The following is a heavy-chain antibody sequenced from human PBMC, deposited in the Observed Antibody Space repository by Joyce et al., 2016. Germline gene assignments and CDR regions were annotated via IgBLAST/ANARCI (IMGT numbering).Heavy chain of an antibody. D-gene: IGHD3/OR15-3a*01. Sequence: QVQLQQSGPGLVKPSQILSLTCAISGDFVSSNSAAWNWIRQSPSRGLEWLGRTLYRSKWYNDYAVSVRSRISINPDTSKNLFSLDLNAVTPEDTAVYYCARDAGFGLDALDIWGQGTMVTVSS. CDR2: TLYRSKWYN. V-gene: IGHV6-1*01. J-gene: IGHJ3*02. CDR1: GDFVSSNSAA. CDR3: ARDAGFGLDALDI.